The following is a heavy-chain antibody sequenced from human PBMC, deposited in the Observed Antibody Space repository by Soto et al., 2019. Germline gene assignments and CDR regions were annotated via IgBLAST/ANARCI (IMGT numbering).Heavy chain of an antibody. J-gene: IGHJ4*02. V-gene: IGHV6-1*01. Sequence: SQTLSLTCALSGDSVSSNSAACNCIRQYPSRGLEWLGRTYYSSKWYNDYAVSVKSRITINPDTSKNQFSLQLNSVTPEDTAVYYCARTYYDILTGYYPSYYFDYWGQGTLVTVSS. D-gene: IGHD3-9*01. CDR3: ARTYYDILTGYYPSYYFDY. CDR2: TYYSSKWYN. CDR1: GDSVSSNSAA.